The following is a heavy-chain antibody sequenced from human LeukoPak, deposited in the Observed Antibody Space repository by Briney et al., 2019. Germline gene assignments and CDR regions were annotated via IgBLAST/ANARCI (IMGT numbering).Heavy chain of an antibody. Sequence: SETLSLTCAVYGGSFSGYYWSWIRQPPGKGLEWIGEINHSGSTNYNPSLKSRVTISVDTSKNQFSLKLSSVTTADTAMYYCARGWLGSWGQGTLVTVSS. CDR2: INHSGST. CDR3: ARGWLGS. J-gene: IGHJ5*01. CDR1: GGSFSGYY. V-gene: IGHV4-34*01.